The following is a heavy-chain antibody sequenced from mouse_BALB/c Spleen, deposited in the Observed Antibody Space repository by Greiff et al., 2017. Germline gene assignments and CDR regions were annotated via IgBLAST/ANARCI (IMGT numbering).Heavy chain of an antibody. CDR1: GYTFTSYW. J-gene: IGHJ4*01. CDR3: TRGSGDY. Sequence: LQQPGSELVRPGASVKLSCKASGYTFTSYWMHWVKQRHGQGLEWIGNIYPGSGSTNYDDKFKSKGTLTVDTSSSTAYLHLSSLTSEDSAVNYCTRGSGDYWGQGTSVTVSS. V-gene: IGHV1S22*01. CDR2: IYPGSGST.